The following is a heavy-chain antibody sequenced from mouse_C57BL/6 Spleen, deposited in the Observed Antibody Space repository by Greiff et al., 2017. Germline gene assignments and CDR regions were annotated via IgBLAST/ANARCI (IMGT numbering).Heavy chain of an antibody. CDR2: IDPSDSDT. CDR3: ARGDRGACDD. V-gene: IGHV1-52*01. CDR1: GYTFTSYW. Sequence: QVQLQQPGAELVKPGSSVKLSCKASGYTFTSYWMQWVKQRPIHGLEWIGNIDPSDSDTHYNQKFKDKATLTVDKSSSTAYMQRSSLTSEDSAVCECARGDRGACDDWGQGTSVTVSS. J-gene: IGHJ4*01. D-gene: IGHD3-1*01.